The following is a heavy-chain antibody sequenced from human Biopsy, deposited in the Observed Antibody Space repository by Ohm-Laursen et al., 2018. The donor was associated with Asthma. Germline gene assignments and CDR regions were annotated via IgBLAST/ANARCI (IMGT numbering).Heavy chain of an antibody. Sequence: SLRLSCAASGFSFSNFAIHWVRQAPGKGLEWVGVISKDASTQDYADSVKGQFTMARDNSKNTLDLQMNSLREEDTAVYYCVRDGTDDAFDIWGQGTVISVSS. CDR1: GFSFSNFA. D-gene: IGHD1-1*01. V-gene: IGHV3-30*01. CDR3: VRDGTDDAFDI. J-gene: IGHJ3*02. CDR2: ISKDASTQ.